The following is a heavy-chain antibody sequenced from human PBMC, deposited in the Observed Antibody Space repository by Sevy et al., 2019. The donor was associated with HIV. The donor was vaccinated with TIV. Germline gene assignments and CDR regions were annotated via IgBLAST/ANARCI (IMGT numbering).Heavy chain of an antibody. J-gene: IGHJ3*02. V-gene: IGHV3-30-3*01. D-gene: IGHD3-10*01. Sequence: GGSLRLSSAASGFTFSSYAMHWVRQAPGKGLEWVTVISYDGSNKYYADSVKGRFTISRDNSKNTLYLQMNSLRAEDTAVYYCARAKYYYGSGSSTDAFDIWGQGTMVTVSS. CDR3: ARAKYYYGSGSSTDAFDI. CDR2: ISYDGSNK. CDR1: GFTFSSYA.